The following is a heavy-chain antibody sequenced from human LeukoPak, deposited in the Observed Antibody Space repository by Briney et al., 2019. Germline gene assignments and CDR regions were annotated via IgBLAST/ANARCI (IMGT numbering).Heavy chain of an antibody. CDR3: ARGIVVVAQLGFYFYYMDV. V-gene: IGHV4-34*01. CDR2: INHSGST. J-gene: IGHJ6*03. D-gene: IGHD2-15*01. Sequence: PSETLSLTCAVYGGSFSGYYWSWIRQPPGKGLEWIGEINHSGSTNYNPSLKSRVTISVDTSKNQFPLKLSSVTAADTAVYYCARGIVVVAQLGFYFYYMDVWGKGTTVTISS. CDR1: GGSFSGYY.